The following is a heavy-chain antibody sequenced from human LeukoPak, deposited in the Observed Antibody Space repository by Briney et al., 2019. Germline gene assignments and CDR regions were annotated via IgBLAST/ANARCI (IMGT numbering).Heavy chain of an antibody. Sequence: GGSLRLSCAASGLHFSGTAMSWVRQAPGKGLEWVSAISHDGMNAYYADSVKGRFTISRDNSKQTVSLEMSSLTAADTGVYYCAKDGAQYSSGPECDPRGQGALVTVSP. D-gene: IGHD6-19*01. CDR1: GLHFSGTA. V-gene: IGHV3-23*01. CDR3: AKDGAQYSSGPECDP. J-gene: IGHJ5*02. CDR2: ISHDGMNA.